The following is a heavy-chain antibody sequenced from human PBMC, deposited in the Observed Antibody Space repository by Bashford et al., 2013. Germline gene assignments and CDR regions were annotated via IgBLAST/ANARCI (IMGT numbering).Heavy chain of an antibody. CDR2: IYPGDSDT. CDR3: ARTSHHGTGWYGGDY. J-gene: IGHJ4*02. V-gene: IGHV5-51*01. Sequence: WVRQMPGKGLEWMGIIYPGDSDTRYSPSFQGQVTISADKSVNTAYLQWNSLQASDTAIYYCARTSHHGTGWYGGDYWGQGTLVTVSS. D-gene: IGHD6-19*01.